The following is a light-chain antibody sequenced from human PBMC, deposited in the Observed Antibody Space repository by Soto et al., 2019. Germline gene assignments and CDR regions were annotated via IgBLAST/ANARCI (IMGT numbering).Light chain of an antibody. CDR3: SSYSTSTTV. Sequence: QSVLTQPASVSGSPGQSITISCTGTSSDIGYYNYVSWYQLHTGKAPKLMIYEVNNRPSGVSSRFSGSKSDNTASLTISGLQAEDEAEYYCSSYSTSTTVFGGGTKLTVL. CDR1: SSDIGYYNY. J-gene: IGLJ2*01. CDR2: EVN. V-gene: IGLV2-14*01.